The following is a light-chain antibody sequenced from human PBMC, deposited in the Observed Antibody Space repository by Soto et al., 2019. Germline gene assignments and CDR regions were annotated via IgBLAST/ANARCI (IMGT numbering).Light chain of an antibody. V-gene: IGKV1-5*01. CDR2: GAS. J-gene: IGKJ5*01. CDR3: QHYTLYSAP. Sequence: DIQMTQSPSSVSASVGDRVTISCRTSQDISTYLAWYQQKPGKAPTLLIFGASSLHNGVPPRFAGSGSGSEFTLTINRLQPDDFATYFCQHYTLYSAPFGQGTRV. CDR1: QDISTY.